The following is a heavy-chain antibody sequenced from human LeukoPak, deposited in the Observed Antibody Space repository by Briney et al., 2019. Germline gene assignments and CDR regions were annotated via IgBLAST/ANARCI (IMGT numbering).Heavy chain of an antibody. CDR2: ISGSGGST. J-gene: IGHJ3*02. CDR3: EKVNIISGYYGIDAFDI. V-gene: IGHV3-23*01. CDR1: GFTISSYA. D-gene: IGHD3-22*01. Sequence: GGSLRLYCAASGFTISSYAMSWVRQAPGKGLEWGSAISGSGGSTYYADSVKGRFTISRDNSTTTLYLQMNSLRAEDTAVYYCEKVNIISGYYGIDAFDIWGQRTIVTVSS.